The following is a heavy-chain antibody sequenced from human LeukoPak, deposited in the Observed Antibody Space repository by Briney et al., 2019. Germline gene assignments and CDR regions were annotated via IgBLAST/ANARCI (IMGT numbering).Heavy chain of an antibody. CDR1: GFTFSDYY. CDR2: ISSSSSYT. D-gene: IGHD2-2*01. J-gene: IGHJ4*02. CDR3: ARDPLYCSSTSCYDY. V-gene: IGHV3-11*05. Sequence: GWSLRLSCAASGFTFSDYYMSWIRQAPGKGLEWVSYISSSSSYTNYADSVKGRFTISRDNAKNSLYLQMNSLRAEDTAVYYCARDPLYCSSTSCYDYWGQGTLVTVSS.